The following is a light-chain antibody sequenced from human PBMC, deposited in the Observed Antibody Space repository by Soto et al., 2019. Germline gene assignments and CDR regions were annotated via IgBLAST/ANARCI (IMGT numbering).Light chain of an antibody. CDR3: QQYGSTPTT. J-gene: IGKJ1*01. CDR2: GAS. Sequence: EIVLKQAPGTLSLSPGERATLSCRASQSVTSSYLAWWQQKPGQAPRLLIYGASSRATGIPDRFSGSGSGTDFALNLSRMEAEDFGVYFCQQYGSTPTTFGEGTKVEI. CDR1: QSVTSSY. V-gene: IGKV3-20*01.